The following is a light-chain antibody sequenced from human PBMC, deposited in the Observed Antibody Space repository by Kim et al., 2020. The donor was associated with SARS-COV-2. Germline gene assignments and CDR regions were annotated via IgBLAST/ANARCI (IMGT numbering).Light chain of an antibody. CDR2: YDS. CDR1: NIGSKR. Sequence: APGKTARITGGGNNIGSKRGHWYQQKPGQAPVLVIYYDSDRPSGIPERFSGSNSGNTATLTISRVEAGDEADYYCQVWDSSSDHPVFGGGTQLTVL. V-gene: IGLV3-21*04. CDR3: QVWDSSSDHPV. J-gene: IGLJ2*01.